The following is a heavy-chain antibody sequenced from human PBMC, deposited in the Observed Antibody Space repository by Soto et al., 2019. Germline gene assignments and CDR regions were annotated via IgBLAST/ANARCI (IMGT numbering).Heavy chain of an antibody. D-gene: IGHD3-3*01. J-gene: IGHJ6*02. CDR2: IIPIFGTA. CDR1: GGTFSSYA. V-gene: IGHV1-69*13. CDR3: ARPYAFWSGRYPRYYYYGMDV. Sequence: ASVKVSCKASGGTFSSYAISWVRQAPGQGLEWMGGIIPIFGTANYAQKFQGRVTITADESTSTAYMELSSLRSEDTAVYYCARPYAFWSGRYPRYYYYGMDVWGQGTTVTVSS.